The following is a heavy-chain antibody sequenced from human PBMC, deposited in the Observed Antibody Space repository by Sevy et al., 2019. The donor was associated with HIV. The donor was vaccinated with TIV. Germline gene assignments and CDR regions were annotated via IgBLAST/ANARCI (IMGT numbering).Heavy chain of an antibody. V-gene: IGHV1-24*01. CDR2: FDPEDGET. CDR3: ARAGGNYCSSTSCYTWFDP. Sequence: ASMKVSCKVSGYTLTKLAMHWVRQAPGKGLEWMGTFDPEDGETIYAQKFQGRVTMTEDTSIDTAYMELSRLRSDDTAVYYCARAGGNYCSSTSCYTWFDPWGQGTLVTVSS. D-gene: IGHD2-2*02. J-gene: IGHJ5*02. CDR1: GYTLTKLA.